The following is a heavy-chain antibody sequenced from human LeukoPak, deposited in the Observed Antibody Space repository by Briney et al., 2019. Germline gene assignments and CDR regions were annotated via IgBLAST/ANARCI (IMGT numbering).Heavy chain of an antibody. D-gene: IGHD3-10*01. CDR1: GDSISSSNSY. Sequence: SETLSLTCTVSGDSISSSNSYWGWIRQPPGTGLEWIGSIYYGGSTYYNPSLKSRVTISVDTSKNQFSLKLSSVTAADTAVYYCARAMVRGVPFDPWGQGTLVTVSS. J-gene: IGHJ5*02. CDR3: ARAMVRGVPFDP. CDR2: IYYGGST. V-gene: IGHV4-39*01.